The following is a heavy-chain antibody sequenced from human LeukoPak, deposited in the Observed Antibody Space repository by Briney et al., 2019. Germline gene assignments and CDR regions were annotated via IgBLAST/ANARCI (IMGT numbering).Heavy chain of an antibody. Sequence: SETLSLTCTVSGASVSSYYWGWIRQPPGKGLEWIGSIYYSGSTYYNPSLKSRVTISVDTSKNQFSLKLSSVTAADTAVYYCARGGYDILTGSFDYWGQGTLVTVSS. CDR3: ARGGYDILTGSFDY. J-gene: IGHJ4*02. CDR2: IYYSGST. CDR1: GASVSSYY. V-gene: IGHV4-39*07. D-gene: IGHD3-9*01.